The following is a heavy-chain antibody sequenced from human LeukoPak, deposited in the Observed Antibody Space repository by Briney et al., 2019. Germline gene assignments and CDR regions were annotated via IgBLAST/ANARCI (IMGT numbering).Heavy chain of an antibody. J-gene: IGHJ6*03. CDR1: GGTFSSYA. CDR2: IIPIFGTA. V-gene: IGHV1-69*06. CDR3: ARMAAAGHYYMDV. D-gene: IGHD6-13*01. Sequence: EASVTVSCKASGGTFSSYAISWVRQAPGQGLEWMGGIIPIFGTANYAQKFQGRVTITADKSTSTAYMELSSLRSEDTAVYYCARMAAAGHYYMDVWGKGTTVTVSS.